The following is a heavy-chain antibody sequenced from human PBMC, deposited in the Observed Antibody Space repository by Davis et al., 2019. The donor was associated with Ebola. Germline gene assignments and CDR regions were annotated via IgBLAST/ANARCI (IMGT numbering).Heavy chain of an antibody. CDR2: ISVRSIT. D-gene: IGHD4-17*01. J-gene: IGHJ5*02. CDR1: GFIFSSYA. CDR3: AKVHPPTTVTTGWFDP. Sequence: PGGSLRLSCAASGFIFSSYAMSWVRQAPGKGLEWVSSISVRSITYHADSVKGRFTISRDNSKNTLDLQMNSLSAEDTAVYYCAKVHPPTTVTTGWFDPWGQGTLVTVSS. V-gene: IGHV3-23*01.